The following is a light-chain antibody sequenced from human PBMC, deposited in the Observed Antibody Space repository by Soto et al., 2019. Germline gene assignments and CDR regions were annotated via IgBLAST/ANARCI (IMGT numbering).Light chain of an antibody. CDR2: KAS. Sequence: GARVTITCLASENIGAWLAWYQQTPGKAPKLLIYKASSLQSGVPSRFSGGGSGTEFTLTISSLQPDDFAIYYCQQYTDWWTFGQGTKVAIK. J-gene: IGKJ1*01. CDR3: QQYTDWWT. CDR1: ENIGAW. V-gene: IGKV1-5*03.